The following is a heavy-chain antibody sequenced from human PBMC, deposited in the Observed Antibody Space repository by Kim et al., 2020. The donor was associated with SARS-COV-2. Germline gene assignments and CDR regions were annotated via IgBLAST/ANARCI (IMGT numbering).Heavy chain of an antibody. Sequence: GGSLRLSCAASGFTFSGSAMHWVRQASGKGLEWVGHIRSKANSYATAYAASVKGRFTISRDDSKNTAYLQMNSLKTEDTAVYYCTSRLWFGELSPYYYGMDVWGQGTTVTVSS. V-gene: IGHV3-73*01. CDR1: GFTFSGSA. CDR2: IRSKANSYAT. J-gene: IGHJ6*02. D-gene: IGHD3-10*01. CDR3: TSRLWFGELSPYYYGMDV.